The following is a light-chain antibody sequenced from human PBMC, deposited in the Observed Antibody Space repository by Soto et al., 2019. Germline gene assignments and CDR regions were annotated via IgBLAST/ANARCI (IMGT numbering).Light chain of an antibody. Sequence: QSALTQPASVSGSPGQSITISCTGTSSDGGGYNYVSWYQQHPGKAPKLMIYEVSNRPSGVSNRFSGSKSGNTASLTISGLQAEDEADYYCSSYTRSSTPYVFGTGTKVTVL. V-gene: IGLV2-14*01. CDR1: SSDGGGYNY. CDR2: EVS. J-gene: IGLJ1*01. CDR3: SSYTRSSTPYV.